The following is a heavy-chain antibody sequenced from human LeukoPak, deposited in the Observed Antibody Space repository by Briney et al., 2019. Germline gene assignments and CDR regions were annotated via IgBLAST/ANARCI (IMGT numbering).Heavy chain of an antibody. V-gene: IGHV3-30-3*01. CDR3: ATLTAAFDI. CDR1: GFTFSSYA. Sequence: GRSLRLSCAASGFTFSSYAMHWVRQAPGKGLEWVAVISYDGSNKYYADSVKGRFTISRDNFKNTLYLQMNSLRAEDTAVYYCATLTAAFDIWGQGTMVTVSS. J-gene: IGHJ3*02. CDR2: ISYDGSNK.